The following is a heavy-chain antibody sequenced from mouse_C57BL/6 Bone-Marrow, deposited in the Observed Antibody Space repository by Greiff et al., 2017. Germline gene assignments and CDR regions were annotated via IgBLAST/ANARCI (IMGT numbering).Heavy chain of an antibody. CDR3: ARKVTFFFYYGSSPWFAY. J-gene: IGHJ3*01. CDR2: IYPGSGNT. Sequence: SGPELVKPGASVKISCKASGYTFTDYYINWVKQRPGQGLEWIGWIYPGSGNTKYNEKFKGKATLTVDTSSSTAYMQRSSLTSEDSAVYFCARKVTFFFYYGSSPWFAYWGQGTLVTVSA. D-gene: IGHD1-1*01. V-gene: IGHV1-84*01. CDR1: GYTFTDYY.